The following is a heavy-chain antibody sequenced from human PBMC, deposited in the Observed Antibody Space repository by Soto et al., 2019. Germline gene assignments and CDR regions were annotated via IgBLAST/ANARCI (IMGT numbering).Heavy chain of an antibody. CDR1: GGSFSAYS. Sequence: PSETLSLTCGVYGGSFSAYSWTWLRQSPGKGLEWIGEITHGGSTDYNPALKSRLVMSVDTSKNQFSLRVTSVTAADAAVCFCARARFDSWSHIYYGLDVWGQGTTVTVSS. D-gene: IGHD3-3*01. V-gene: IGHV4-34*01. CDR3: ARARFDSWSHIYYGLDV. J-gene: IGHJ6*02. CDR2: ITHGGST.